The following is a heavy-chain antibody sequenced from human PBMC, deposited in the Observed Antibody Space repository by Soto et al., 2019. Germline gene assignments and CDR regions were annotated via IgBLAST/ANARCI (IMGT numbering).Heavy chain of an antibody. Sequence: QVQLAQSGPELKKPGASLEVSCRASGYTFSNYGISWVRQVPGQGLEWMAWISVKNGDTNFAQKFQGRRSVTTDTSTSTAYLNLRVLRSDDTAVYYCARLTTLSSPKYRFYYYMDIWGKGTKVTVSS. CDR1: GYTFSNYG. CDR3: ARLTTLSSPKYRFYYYMDI. V-gene: IGHV1-18*01. J-gene: IGHJ6*03. D-gene: IGHD4-4*01. CDR2: ISVKNGDT.